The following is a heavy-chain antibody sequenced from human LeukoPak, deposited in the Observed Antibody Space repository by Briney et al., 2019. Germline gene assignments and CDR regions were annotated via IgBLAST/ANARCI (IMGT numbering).Heavy chain of an antibody. V-gene: IGHV3-21*01. D-gene: IGHD3-9*01. Sequence: PGGSLRLSCAASGFTFSSYSMNWVRQAPGKGLEWVSSISSSSSYIYYADSVKGRFTISRDNAKNSLSLQMNSLRAEDTAVYYCARVPGRELRYFDWLLYRDYYFDYWGQGTLVTVSS. CDR1: GFTFSSYS. CDR3: ARVPGRELRYFDWLLYRDYYFDY. J-gene: IGHJ4*02. CDR2: ISSSSSYI.